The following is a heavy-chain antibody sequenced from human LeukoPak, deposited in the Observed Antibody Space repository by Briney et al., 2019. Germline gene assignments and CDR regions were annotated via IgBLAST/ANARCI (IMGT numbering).Heavy chain of an antibody. CDR2: ISSSGSTI. J-gene: IGHJ4*02. V-gene: IGHV3-11*01. Sequence: GGSLRLSCAASGFTFSDYYMSWIRQAPGKGLEWVSYISSSGSTIYYADSVKGRFTISRDNATNSLYLQMNRLRAEDTAVYYCARNLNYYDFWSGYYGYWGQGTLVTVSS. D-gene: IGHD3-3*01. CDR1: GFTFSDYY. CDR3: ARNLNYYDFWSGYYGY.